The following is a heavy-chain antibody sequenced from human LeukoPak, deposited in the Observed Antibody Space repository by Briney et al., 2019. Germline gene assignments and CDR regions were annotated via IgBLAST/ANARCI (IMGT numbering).Heavy chain of an antibody. CDR2: MYYSGST. CDR3: ARPYYYDSRIDP. D-gene: IGHD3-22*01. J-gene: IGHJ5*02. Sequence: SETLSLTCTVSGGSISSGDYYWSWIRQPPGQGLEWVAYMYYSGSTYYNPSLKSRVTMSADTSKNQLSLKLSSVTAADTAVYYCARPYYYDSRIDPWGQGILVTVSS. V-gene: IGHV4-30-4*01. CDR1: GGSISSGDYY.